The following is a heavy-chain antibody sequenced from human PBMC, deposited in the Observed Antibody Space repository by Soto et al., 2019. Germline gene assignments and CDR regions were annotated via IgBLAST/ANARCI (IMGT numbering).Heavy chain of an antibody. V-gene: IGHV3-30*03. Sequence: PGGSLRLSCAASGFTFSSYGMHWVRQAPGKGLEWVAVISYDGSNKYYADSVKGRFTISRDNSKNTLYLQMNSLRAEDTAVYYCASLDFWSGYDFDYWGQGTLVTVST. CDR2: ISYDGSNK. D-gene: IGHD3-3*01. CDR1: GFTFSSYG. CDR3: ASLDFWSGYDFDY. J-gene: IGHJ4*02.